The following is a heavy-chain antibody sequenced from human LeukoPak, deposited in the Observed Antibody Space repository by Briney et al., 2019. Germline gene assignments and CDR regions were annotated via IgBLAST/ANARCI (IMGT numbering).Heavy chain of an antibody. V-gene: IGHV3-43*01. CDR2: ISWDGGSI. CDR3: ASGLWFGESPVGY. D-gene: IGHD3-10*01. CDR1: GFTFDDYT. Sequence: GGSLRLSCAASGFTFDDYTMHWVRQAPGKGLEWVSLISWDGGSIYYADSVKGRFTISRDNSKNSLYLQMNSLRTEDTALYYCASGLWFGESPVGYWGQGTLVTVSS. J-gene: IGHJ4*02.